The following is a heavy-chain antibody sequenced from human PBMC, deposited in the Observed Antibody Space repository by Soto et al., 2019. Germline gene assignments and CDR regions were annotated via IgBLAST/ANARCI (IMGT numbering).Heavy chain of an antibody. V-gene: IGHV1-3*01. Sequence: GASVKLSCKASGYSFISYAIPWVRQAPGQRLEWMGWINAGNGNTKYSQKFQGRVTITGDTSANTAYMELSSLRSEDTAVYYCARDLSNTSGDKLSLDYWG. CDR3: ARDLSNTSGDKLSLDY. J-gene: IGHJ4*01. CDR1: GYSFISYA. D-gene: IGHD3-22*01. CDR2: INAGNGNT.